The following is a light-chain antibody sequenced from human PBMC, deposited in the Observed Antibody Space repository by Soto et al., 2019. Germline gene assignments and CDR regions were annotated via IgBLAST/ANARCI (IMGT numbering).Light chain of an antibody. Sequence: QSALTQPRSVSASAGQSVTISCTGTSSDVGRYDYVSWYQQHPGKAPKLIVYDVTERPSGVPDRFSGSKSGNTASLTISGLQAEDGADYSCCSFAGSYSFVFGTGTKVTVL. CDR2: DVT. CDR3: CSFAGSYSFV. CDR1: SSDVGRYDY. V-gene: IGLV2-11*01. J-gene: IGLJ1*01.